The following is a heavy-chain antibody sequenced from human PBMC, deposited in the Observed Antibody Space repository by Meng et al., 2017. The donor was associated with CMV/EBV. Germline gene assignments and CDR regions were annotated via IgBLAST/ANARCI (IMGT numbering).Heavy chain of an antibody. CDR1: GYTFTGYY. D-gene: IGHD3-10*01. J-gene: IGHJ4*02. Sequence: ASVKVSCKASGYTFTGYYMHWVRQAPGQGLEWMGWINPNSGGTNYAQKFQGRVTMTRDTTISTAYMELSRLRSDDTAVYYCASFGYYGSGSYHSYWGQGTLVTVSS. CDR3: ASFGYYGSGSYHSY. V-gene: IGHV1-2*02. CDR2: INPNSGGT.